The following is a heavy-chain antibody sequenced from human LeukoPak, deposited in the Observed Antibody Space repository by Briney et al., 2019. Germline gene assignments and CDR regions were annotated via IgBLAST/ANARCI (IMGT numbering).Heavy chain of an antibody. D-gene: IGHD4-23*01. Sequence: SETLSLTCTVSGGSISSSSYYWGWIRQPPGKGLEWIGSIYYTGSTYYNPSLKRRVTISVDTSKNQFSPKLSSVTAADTAVYYCARLHSGGNYGYYYYYMDVWGKGTPVTVSS. CDR2: IYYTGST. V-gene: IGHV4-39*01. CDR1: GGSISSSSYY. CDR3: ARLHSGGNYGYYYYYMDV. J-gene: IGHJ6*03.